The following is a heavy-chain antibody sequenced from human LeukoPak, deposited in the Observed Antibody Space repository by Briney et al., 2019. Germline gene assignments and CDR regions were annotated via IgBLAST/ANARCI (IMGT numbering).Heavy chain of an antibody. CDR1: GYTFTSYG. J-gene: IGHJ4*02. V-gene: IGHV1-18*01. CDR2: ISAYNGNT. D-gene: IGHD6-6*01. Sequence: ASVKVSCKASGYTFTSYGISWVRQAPGQGLEWMGWISAYNGNTNYAQKLQGRVTMTTDTSTSTAHMELRSLRSDDTAVYYCARDKTRGSGRSSSDLHPPQLGYWGQGTLVTVSS. CDR3: ARDKTRGSGRSSSDLHPPQLGY.